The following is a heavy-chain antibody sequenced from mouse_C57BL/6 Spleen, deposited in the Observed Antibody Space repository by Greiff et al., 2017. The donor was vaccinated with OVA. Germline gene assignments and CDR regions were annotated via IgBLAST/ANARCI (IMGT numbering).Heavy chain of an antibody. D-gene: IGHD3-2*02. CDR2: IDPSDSYT. CDR1: GYTFTSYW. J-gene: IGHJ4*01. CDR3: ARKGETAQATGAMDY. Sequence: QVQLKQPGAELVMPGASVKLSCKASGYTFTSYWMHWVKQRPGQGLEWIGEIDPSDSYTNYNQKFKGKSTLTVDKSSSTAYMQLSSLTSEDSAVYYCARKGETAQATGAMDYWGQGTSVTVSS. V-gene: IGHV1-69*01.